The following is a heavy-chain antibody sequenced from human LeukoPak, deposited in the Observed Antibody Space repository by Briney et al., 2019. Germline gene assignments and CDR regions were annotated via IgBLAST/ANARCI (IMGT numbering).Heavy chain of an antibody. Sequence: TGGSLRLSCAASGFTFSSYSMNWVRQAPGKGLEWISYISSSGTIYYVDSVKGRFTISRDNAKNSLYLQMDSLRAEDTAVYYCARDGYSYGYGLFDYWGQGTLVTVSS. CDR3: ARDGYSYGYGLFDY. CDR2: ISSSGTI. V-gene: IGHV3-48*01. D-gene: IGHD5-18*01. CDR1: GFTFSSYS. J-gene: IGHJ4*02.